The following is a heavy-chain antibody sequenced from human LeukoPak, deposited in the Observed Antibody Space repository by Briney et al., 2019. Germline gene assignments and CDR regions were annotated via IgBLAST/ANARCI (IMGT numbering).Heavy chain of an antibody. D-gene: IGHD5-12*01. V-gene: IGHV3-74*01. CDR3: ARDFGFLRGYSGYAEQGN. CDR1: GFTFSSYW. CDR2: INSDGSST. J-gene: IGHJ4*02. Sequence: PGGSLRLSCAASGFTFSSYWMHWVRQAPGEGLVWASRINSDGSSTSYADSVKGRFTISRDNAKNTLYLQMNSLRAEDTAVYYCARDFGFLRGYSGYAEQGNWGQGTLVTVSS.